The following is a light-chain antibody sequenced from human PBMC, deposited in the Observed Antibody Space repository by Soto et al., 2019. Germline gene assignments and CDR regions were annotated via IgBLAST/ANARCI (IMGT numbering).Light chain of an antibody. CDR3: QQYDGSPRP. V-gene: IGKV1-5*01. Sequence: DIQMTQSPSTLSASVGDRVTITCRASQSISSWLAWYQQKPGKAPKLLIYDASSLESGVPSRFSGSGSGTEFTLTISSLQPDDFATYYCQQYDGSPRPFGQGTKLDIK. J-gene: IGKJ1*01. CDR1: QSISSW. CDR2: DAS.